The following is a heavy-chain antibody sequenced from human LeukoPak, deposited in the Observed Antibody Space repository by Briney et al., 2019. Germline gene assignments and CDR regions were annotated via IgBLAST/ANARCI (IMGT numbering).Heavy chain of an antibody. V-gene: IGHV4-59*01. CDR2: IYYSGST. Sequence: SETLSLTCAVYGVSFSGYYWSWIRQPPGKGLAWIGHIYYSGSTNYNPSLKSRVTISIDTSKNQFSLRLSSVTAADTAVYYCARRTYDSSGYSYFDYWGQGTLVTVSS. J-gene: IGHJ4*02. D-gene: IGHD3-22*01. CDR1: GVSFSGYY. CDR3: ARRTYDSSGYSYFDY.